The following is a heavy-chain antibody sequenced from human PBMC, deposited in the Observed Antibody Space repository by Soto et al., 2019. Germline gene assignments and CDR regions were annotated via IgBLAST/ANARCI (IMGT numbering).Heavy chain of an antibody. CDR2: ISYDGDNK. CDR3: VKGDLDTAVVNSPDAFDF. CDR1: CFIFNDYG. D-gene: IGHD5-18*01. J-gene: IGHJ3*01. Sequence: PGGSLRLSCEFSCFIFNDYGMHWVRQAPGKGLDWVAVISYDGDNKYYAQSVKGRFTISRDNSKNTLFLNMDSLRPEDTAVYHCVKGDLDTAVVNSPDAFDFWGPGTMVTVSS. V-gene: IGHV3-30*18.